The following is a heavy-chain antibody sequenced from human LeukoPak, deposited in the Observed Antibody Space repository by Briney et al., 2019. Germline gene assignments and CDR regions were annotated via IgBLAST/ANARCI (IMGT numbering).Heavy chain of an antibody. V-gene: IGHV4-30-4*01. Sequence: PSETLSLTCTVSGGXISSGDYYWSWIRQPPGMGLQWVGYIYYSGSTYYNPSLKSRVTISVDTSKNQFSLKLSSVTAADTAVYYCARDGSWFGELFGNWFDPWGQGTLVTVSS. CDR3: ARDGSWFGELFGNWFDP. J-gene: IGHJ5*02. D-gene: IGHD3-10*01. CDR2: IYYSGST. CDR1: GGXISSGDYY.